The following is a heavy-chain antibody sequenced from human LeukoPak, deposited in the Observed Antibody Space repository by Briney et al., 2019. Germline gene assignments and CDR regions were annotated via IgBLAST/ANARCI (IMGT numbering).Heavy chain of an antibody. CDR3: ARSYSSGSNWFDP. J-gene: IGHJ5*02. Sequence: LETLSLTCTVSGGSISSSSYYWGWIRQPPGKGLEWIGNIYYSGNTYHNPSLQSRVTISEDTSKNHLSLKLSSVTAADTAVYYCARSYSSGSNWFDPWGQGTLVTVSS. D-gene: IGHD6-25*01. CDR2: IYYSGNT. V-gene: IGHV4-39*02. CDR1: GGSISSSSYY.